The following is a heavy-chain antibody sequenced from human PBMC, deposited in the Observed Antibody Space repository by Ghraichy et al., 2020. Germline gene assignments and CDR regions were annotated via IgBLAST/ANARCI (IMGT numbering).Heavy chain of an antibody. CDR1: GGSISSYY. V-gene: IGHV4-59*01. CDR3: AREAPMAVAGIPDAFDI. CDR2: IYYSGST. D-gene: IGHD6-19*01. Sequence: GSLRLSCTVSGGSISSYYWSWIRQPPGKGLEWIGYIYYSGSTNYNPSLKSRVTISVDTSKNQFSLKLSSVTAADTAVYYCAREAPMAVAGIPDAFDIWGQGTMVTVSS. J-gene: IGHJ3*02.